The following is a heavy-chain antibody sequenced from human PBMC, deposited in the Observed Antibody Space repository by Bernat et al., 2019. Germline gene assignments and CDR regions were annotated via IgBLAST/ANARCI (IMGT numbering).Heavy chain of an antibody. D-gene: IGHD1/OR15-1a*01. J-gene: IGHJ5*02. Sequence: EVQLVESGGGLVKPGGSLRLSCAASGFTFSSYSMNWVRQAPGKGLEWVSSISSSSSYIYYADSVKGRFTISRDNAKNSLYLQMNSLRAEDTAVYYWARGGGTMYDWGDAWGQGTLVTVSS. CDR2: ISSSSSYI. V-gene: IGHV3-21*01. CDR3: ARGGGTMYDWGDA. CDR1: GFTFSSYS.